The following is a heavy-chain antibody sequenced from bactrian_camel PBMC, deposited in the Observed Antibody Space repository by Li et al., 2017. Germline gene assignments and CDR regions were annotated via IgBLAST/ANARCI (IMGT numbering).Heavy chain of an antibody. Sequence: HVQLVESGGGLVQPGGSLTLSCAASGYTDSSNCMAWFRQAPGKEREGVASIYSGGGDTYYADSVKGRFTISQDNAKKTVYLQLNSLKIEDMAMYYCAKEVYGVPGDYWGRGTQVTVS. D-gene: IGHD6*01. V-gene: IGHV3S1*01. J-gene: IGHJ4*01. CDR2: IYSGGGDT. CDR3: AKEVYGVPGDY. CDR1: GYTDSSNC.